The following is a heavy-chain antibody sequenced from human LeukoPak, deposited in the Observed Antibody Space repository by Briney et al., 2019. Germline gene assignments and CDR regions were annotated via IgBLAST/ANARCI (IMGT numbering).Heavy chain of an antibody. Sequence: SVKVSCKASGGTFSSYAISWVRQAPGQGLEWMGRIIPILGTANYAQKFQGRVTITADKSTSTAYMELSSLRSEDTAVYYCARPTPYCGGDCLDYWGQGTLVTVSS. CDR1: GGTFSSYA. J-gene: IGHJ4*02. CDR2: IIPILGTA. D-gene: IGHD2-21*02. CDR3: ARPTPYCGGDCLDY. V-gene: IGHV1-69*04.